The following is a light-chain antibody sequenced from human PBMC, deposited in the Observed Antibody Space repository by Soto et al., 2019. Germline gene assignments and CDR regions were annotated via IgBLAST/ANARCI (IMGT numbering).Light chain of an antibody. CDR2: EVS. CDR3: SSYAGSNNGRV. V-gene: IGLV2-8*01. J-gene: IGLJ1*01. Sequence: QSALTRPPSASGSPGQSVTISCTGTSSDVGGYNYVSWYQQHPGKAPKLMIYEVSKRPSGVPDRFSGSKSGNTASLTVSGLQAEDEADYYCSSYAGSNNGRVFGTGTKVTVL. CDR1: SSDVGGYNY.